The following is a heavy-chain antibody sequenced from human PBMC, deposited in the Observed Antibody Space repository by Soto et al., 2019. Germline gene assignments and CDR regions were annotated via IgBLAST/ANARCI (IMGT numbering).Heavy chain of an antibody. D-gene: IGHD2-8*01. CDR2: INAGNGNT. V-gene: IGHV1-3*01. CDR1: GYTFTSYA. J-gene: IGHJ6*02. CDR3: ARDEYCTNGVCYPYYYGMDV. Sequence: ASVKVSCKASGYTFTSYAMHWVRQAPGQRLEWMGWINAGNGNTKYSQKFQGRVTITRDTSASTAYMELSSLRSEDTAVYYCARDEYCTNGVCYPYYYGMDVWGQGTTVTFSS.